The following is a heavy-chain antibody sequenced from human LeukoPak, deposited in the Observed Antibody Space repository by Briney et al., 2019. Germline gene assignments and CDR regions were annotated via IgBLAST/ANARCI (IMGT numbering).Heavy chain of an antibody. J-gene: IGHJ3*02. CDR2: IIPIFGTA. D-gene: IGHD3-22*01. Sequence: SVKVSCKASGGTFISYAISWVRQAPGQGLEWMGGIIPIFGTANYAQKFQGRVTITADESTSTAYMELSSLRSEDTAVYYCASPYYYDSSGYYRGNAFDIWGQGTMVTVSS. CDR3: ASPYYYDSSGYYRGNAFDI. V-gene: IGHV1-69*13. CDR1: GGTFISYA.